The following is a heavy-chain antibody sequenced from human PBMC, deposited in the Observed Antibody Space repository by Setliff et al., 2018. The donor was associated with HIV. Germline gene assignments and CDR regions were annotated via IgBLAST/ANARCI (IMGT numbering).Heavy chain of an antibody. V-gene: IGHV1-18*01. CDR2: ISAYNGNK. J-gene: IGHJ4*02. CDR1: GYTFTDYG. CDR3: ARFPNPSQIVVLMPPDY. Sequence: ASVKVSCKASGYTFTDYGVFWVRQAPGQGLEWMGWISAYNGNKNYAQYLQDRITMTTDTSTSTAYMELRSLRSDDTAVYYCARFPNPSQIVVLMPPDYWGQGTLVTVSS. D-gene: IGHD3-22*01.